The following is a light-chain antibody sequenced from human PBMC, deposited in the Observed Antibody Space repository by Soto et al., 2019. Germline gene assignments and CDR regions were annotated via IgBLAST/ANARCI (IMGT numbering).Light chain of an antibody. V-gene: IGKV3-15*01. Sequence: EIVMTQSPATLSVSPGERATLSCRASQSVSSYLNWYQQKPGLAPRLLIYGASTRATGIPARFSGSGSGTEFTLTISSPQSEDYAVYYCQQYNNWPPYTFGQGTKVDIK. CDR1: QSVSSY. J-gene: IGKJ2*01. CDR2: GAS. CDR3: QQYNNWPPYT.